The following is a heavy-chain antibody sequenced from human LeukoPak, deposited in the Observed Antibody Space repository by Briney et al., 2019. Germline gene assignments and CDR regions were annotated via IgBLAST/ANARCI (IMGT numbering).Heavy chain of an antibody. CDR1: GGSISSYY. Sequence: SETLSLTCTVSGGSISSYYWSWIRQPPGKGLEWIGYIYYSGSTNYNPSLKSRVTISVDTSKNQFSLKLSSVTAADTAVYYCARGRYSGYDFPGVRDNWFDPWGQGTLVTVSS. V-gene: IGHV4-59*12. CDR3: ARGRYSGYDFPGVRDNWFDP. CDR2: IYYSGST. D-gene: IGHD5-12*01. J-gene: IGHJ5*02.